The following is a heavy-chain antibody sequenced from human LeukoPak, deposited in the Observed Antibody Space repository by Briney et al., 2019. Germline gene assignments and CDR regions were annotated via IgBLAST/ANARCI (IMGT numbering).Heavy chain of an antibody. D-gene: IGHD2-2*01. CDR3: ARDLYCSSTSCYGEFDY. CDR2: ISSSGSTI. J-gene: IGHJ4*02. Sequence: AGGSLRLSCAASGFTFSDYYMSWIRQAPGKGLEWVSYISSSGSTIYYADSVKGRFTISRDNAKNSLYLQMNSLRAEDTAVYYCARDLYCSSTSCYGEFDYWGQGTLVTVSS. CDR1: GFTFSDYY. V-gene: IGHV3-11*01.